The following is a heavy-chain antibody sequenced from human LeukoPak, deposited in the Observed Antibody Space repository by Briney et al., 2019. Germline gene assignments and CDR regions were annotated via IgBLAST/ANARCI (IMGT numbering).Heavy chain of an antibody. D-gene: IGHD2-2*01. Sequence: GGSLRLSCAASGFTFSSYAMHWVRQAPGKGLEWVSGISWNSGSVDYADSVKGRFTISRDNAKNSLYLQMNSLRAEDTAVYYCAKNGLDIVVVPAATDYWGQGTLVTVSS. J-gene: IGHJ4*02. CDR3: AKNGLDIVVVPAATDY. CDR1: GFTFSSYA. CDR2: ISWNSGSV. V-gene: IGHV3-9*01.